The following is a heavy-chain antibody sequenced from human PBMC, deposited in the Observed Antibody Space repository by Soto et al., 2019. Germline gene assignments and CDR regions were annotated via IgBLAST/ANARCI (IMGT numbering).Heavy chain of an antibody. V-gene: IGHV5-10-1*01. J-gene: IGHJ4*02. D-gene: IGHD5-18*01. CDR3: TRRARSSFYHFDF. Sequence: PGESLKISCQASGYSFTAYWITWVRQMPGKGLEWMATIDPSDSYVDYSPSFRGHVTFSVDRSITTVYLQWNSLKASDSAMYFCTRRARSSFYHFDFWGQGALVTVSS. CDR1: GYSFTAYW. CDR2: IDPSDSYV.